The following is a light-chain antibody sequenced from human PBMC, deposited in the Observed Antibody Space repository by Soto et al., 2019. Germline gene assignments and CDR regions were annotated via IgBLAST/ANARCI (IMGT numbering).Light chain of an antibody. J-gene: IGLJ1*01. Sequence: QSVLTQPASVSGSPGQSITIPCTGTSSDVGGHNYVSRYQHHPGKAPKLMIYDVTNRPSGVSDRFSGSKSGNTASLTISGLQAEDEADYYCSSYTSITTFYVFGTGTKVTVL. CDR1: SSDVGGHNY. V-gene: IGLV2-14*03. CDR3: SSYTSITTFYV. CDR2: DVT.